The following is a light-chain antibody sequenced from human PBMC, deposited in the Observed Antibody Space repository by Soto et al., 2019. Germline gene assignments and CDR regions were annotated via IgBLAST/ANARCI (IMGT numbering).Light chain of an antibody. J-gene: IGKJ5*01. CDR3: QQRSNWPPIT. CDR1: QSVSSY. V-gene: IGKV3-11*01. CDR2: DAS. Sequence: IVLTQSPAPLSLSPGERATLSCRASQSVSSYLAWYQQKPGQAPRLLIYDASNRATGIPARFSGSGSGTDFTLTISSLETEDFAVYYCQQRSNWPPITFGQGTRLEIK.